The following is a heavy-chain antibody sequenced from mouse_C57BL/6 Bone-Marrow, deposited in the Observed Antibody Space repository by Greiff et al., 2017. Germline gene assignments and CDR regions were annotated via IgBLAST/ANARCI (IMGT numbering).Heavy chain of an antibody. Sequence: VQLVESGPGLVAPSQSLSITCTVSGFSLTSYAISWVRRPPGKGLEWLGVIWTGGGTKYNSALKSRLSISKNNSKSQVLLKMNSLQTDDTARYYCARRGYGSSFGYFDVWGTGTTVTASS. V-gene: IGHV2-9-1*01. J-gene: IGHJ1*03. CDR1: GFSLTSYA. CDR3: ARRGYGSSFGYFDV. D-gene: IGHD1-1*01. CDR2: IWTGGGT.